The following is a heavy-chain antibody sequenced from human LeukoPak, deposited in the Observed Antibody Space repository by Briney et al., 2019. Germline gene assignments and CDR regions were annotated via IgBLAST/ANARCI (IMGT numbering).Heavy chain of an antibody. CDR3: ARGGYSYGDFDH. D-gene: IGHD5-18*01. Sequence: SETLSLTCAVYGGSFSGYYWSWIRQPPGKGLEWIGEIYHSGSTNYNPSLKSRVTISVDTSKNQFSLKLSSVTAADTAVYYCARGGYSYGDFDHWGQGTLVTVSS. V-gene: IGHV4-34*01. J-gene: IGHJ4*02. CDR2: IYHSGST. CDR1: GGSFSGYY.